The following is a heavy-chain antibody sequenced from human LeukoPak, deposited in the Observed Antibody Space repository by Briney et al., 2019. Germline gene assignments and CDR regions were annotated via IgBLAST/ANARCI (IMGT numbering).Heavy chain of an antibody. J-gene: IGHJ4*02. D-gene: IGHD3-10*01. CDR1: GGTFSSYA. CDR3: ARVSASMVRGVAYYFDY. CDR2: IIPIFGTA. V-gene: IGHV1-69*13. Sequence: HRASVKVSCKASGGTFSSYAISWVRQAPGQGLEWMGGIIPIFGTANYAQKFQGRVTITADESTSTAYMELSSLRSEDTAVYYCARVSASMVRGVAYYFDYWGQGTLVTVSS.